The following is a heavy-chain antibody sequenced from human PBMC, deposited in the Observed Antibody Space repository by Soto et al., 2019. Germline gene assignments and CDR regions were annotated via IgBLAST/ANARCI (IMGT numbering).Heavy chain of an antibody. CDR3: AKSMDV. Sequence: EEQLLESGGGLVQPGGSLRLSCAASGFTFSSYAMNWVRHLPGKGLEWVSAISGSGRNTYYADSVKGRFTISRDNSKNTWYLQMNSLGADDTAVYYCAKSMDVWGQGTTVIVSS. V-gene: IGHV3-23*01. CDR1: GFTFSSYA. J-gene: IGHJ6*02. CDR2: ISGSGRNT.